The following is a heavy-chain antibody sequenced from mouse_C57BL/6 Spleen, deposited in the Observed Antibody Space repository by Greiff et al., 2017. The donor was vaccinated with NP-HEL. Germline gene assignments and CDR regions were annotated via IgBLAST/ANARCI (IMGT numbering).Heavy chain of an antibody. CDR1: GYTFTDYE. J-gene: IGHJ2*01. Sequence: QVQLKQSGAELVRPGASVTLSCKASGYTFTDYEMHWVKQTPVHGLEWIGAIDPETGGTAYNQKFKGKAILTADKSSSTAYMELRSLTSEDSAVYYCTINLGPFDYWGQGTTLTVSS. CDR3: TINLGPFDY. CDR2: IDPETGGT. D-gene: IGHD4-1*01. V-gene: IGHV1-15*01.